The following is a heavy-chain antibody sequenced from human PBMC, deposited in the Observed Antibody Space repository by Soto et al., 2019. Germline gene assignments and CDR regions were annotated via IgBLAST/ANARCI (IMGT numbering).Heavy chain of an antibody. Sequence: GXSXKVSFKAAGYTXSSYARHLVRQAPGQSLEWMGWINAGNGNTKYSQKFQVRVTITRDTSASTAYIELSSLRSEETAVYYCARAHPLRYFDWLLRGDAFDIWGQGKM. J-gene: IGHJ3*02. V-gene: IGHV1-3*01. CDR1: GYTXSSYA. D-gene: IGHD3-9*01. CDR2: INAGNGNT. CDR3: ARAHPLRYFDWLLRGDAFDI.